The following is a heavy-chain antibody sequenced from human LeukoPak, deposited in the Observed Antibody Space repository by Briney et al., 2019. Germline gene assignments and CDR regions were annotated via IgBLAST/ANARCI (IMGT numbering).Heavy chain of an antibody. V-gene: IGHV3-11*04. Sequence: PGGSLRLSCAASGFTFSDYYTSWIRQAPGKGLEWVSYISSSGSTIYYADSVKGRFTISRDNAKNSLYLQMNSLRAEDTAVYYCARDSYDFWSGHPYYYYYMDVWGKGTTVTVSS. J-gene: IGHJ6*03. CDR3: ARDSYDFWSGHPYYYYYMDV. CDR1: GFTFSDYY. D-gene: IGHD3-3*01. CDR2: ISSSGSTI.